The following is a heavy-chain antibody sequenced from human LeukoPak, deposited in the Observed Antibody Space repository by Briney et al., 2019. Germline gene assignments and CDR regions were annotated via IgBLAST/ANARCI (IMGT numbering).Heavy chain of an antibody. D-gene: IGHD6-19*01. J-gene: IGHJ1*01. CDR2: IYYSGST. Sequence: ASETLSLTCTVSGGSISSSSYYWGWIRQPPGKGLEWIGSIYYSGSTYYNPSLKSRVTISVDTSKNQFSLELSSVTAADTAVYYCARLYSSGWYAEYFQHWGQGTLVTVSS. CDR3: ARLYSSGWYAEYFQH. CDR1: GGSISSSSYY. V-gene: IGHV4-39*01.